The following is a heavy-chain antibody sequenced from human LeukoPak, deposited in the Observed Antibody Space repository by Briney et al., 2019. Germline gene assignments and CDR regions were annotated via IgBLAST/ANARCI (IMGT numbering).Heavy chain of an antibody. CDR2: ISSSSSYI. CDR1: GFTFSSYS. J-gene: IGHJ6*03. Sequence: GGSLRLSCAASGFTFSSYSMNWVRQAPGKGLEWVPSISSSSSYIYYADSVKGRFTISRDNAKNSLYLQMNSLRAEDTAVYYCARDEVYDRYYYYYYMDVWGKGTTVTVSS. V-gene: IGHV3-21*01. CDR3: ARDEVYDRYYYYYYMDV. D-gene: IGHD2/OR15-2a*01.